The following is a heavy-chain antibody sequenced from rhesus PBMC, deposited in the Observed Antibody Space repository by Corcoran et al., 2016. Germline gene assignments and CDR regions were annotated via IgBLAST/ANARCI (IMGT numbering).Heavy chain of an antibody. Sequence: EVQLVESGGGLVQPGGSLRLSCAASGFTFSSYGMTWVRQALGKGLEWVSYICKGGGSTYYADSVKGRFTISRDNSKNTLSLQMNSLRAEDTAVYYCANYDYGSSYDFDYWGQGVLVTVSS. J-gene: IGHJ4*01. V-gene: IGHV3S5*01. CDR1: GFTFSSYG. CDR2: ICKGGGST. D-gene: IGHD4-29*01. CDR3: ANYDYGSSYDFDY.